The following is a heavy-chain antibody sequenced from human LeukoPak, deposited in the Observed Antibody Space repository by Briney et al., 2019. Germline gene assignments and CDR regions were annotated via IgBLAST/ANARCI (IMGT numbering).Heavy chain of an antibody. D-gene: IGHD4-17*01. CDR3: ARSPLYGDYSGAFGY. J-gene: IGHJ4*02. CDR2: IYYSGST. Sequence: SETLSLTCTVSGGSISSGGYYWSWIRQHPGKGLEWIGYIYYSGSTYYNPSPKSRVTISVDTSKNQFSLKLSSVTAADTAVYYCARSPLYGDYSGAFGYWGQGTLVTVSS. CDR1: GGSISSGGYY. V-gene: IGHV4-31*03.